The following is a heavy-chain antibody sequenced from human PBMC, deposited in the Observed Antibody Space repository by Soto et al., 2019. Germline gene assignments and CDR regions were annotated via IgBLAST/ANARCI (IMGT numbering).Heavy chain of an antibody. CDR2: ISYDGTDK. D-gene: IGHD5-18*01. CDR1: GFTFSSYG. CDR3: VKERYEQLWLEDYGMDV. V-gene: IGHV3-30*18. J-gene: IGHJ6*02. Sequence: QVQLVESGGGVVQPGRSLRLSCAASGFTFSSYGIHWVRQAPGKGLEWVALISYDGTDKYYADSVKGRFTISRDNSKNTLYLQMSSLGPEDTAVYYGVKERYEQLWLEDYGMDVWGQGTTVTV.